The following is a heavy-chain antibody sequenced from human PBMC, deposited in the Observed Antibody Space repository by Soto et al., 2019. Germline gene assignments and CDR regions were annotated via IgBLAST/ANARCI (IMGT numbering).Heavy chain of an antibody. CDR1: GFTFNDFE. J-gene: IGHJ4*02. CDR2: IDGSGATK. D-gene: IGHD3-10*01. CDR3: ARGFGRFNY. Sequence: EVQLLESGGGLVQPGGSLRLSCGVSGFTFNDFEMNWVRQAPGKGPEWLAYIDGSGATKKYADSVRGRFTISRDNPNNSLLLQMSSLSTADTAIYYCARGFGRFNYCGQGTQVSVYS. V-gene: IGHV3-48*03.